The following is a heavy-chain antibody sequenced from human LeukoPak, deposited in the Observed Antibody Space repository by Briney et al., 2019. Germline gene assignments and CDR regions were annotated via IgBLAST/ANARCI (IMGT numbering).Heavy chain of an antibody. Sequence: GGSLRLSCAASGFTVSSNYMSWVRQAPGKGLEWVSVIYSGGSTYYAASVKGRFTISRDNSKNTLYLQMNSLRAEDTAVYYCARDRAGDGGFYMDVWGKGTTVTVSS. CDR2: IYSGGST. CDR1: GFTVSSNY. CDR3: ARDRAGDGGFYMDV. J-gene: IGHJ6*03. V-gene: IGHV3-53*01. D-gene: IGHD7-27*01.